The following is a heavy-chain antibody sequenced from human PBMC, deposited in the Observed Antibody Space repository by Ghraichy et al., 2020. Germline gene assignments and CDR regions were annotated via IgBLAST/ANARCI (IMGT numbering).Heavy chain of an antibody. CDR2: IYTSGNT. CDR3: ARETYFYDSSGYLCNYFDP. V-gene: IGHV4-4*07. D-gene: IGHD3-22*01. Sequence: SETLSLTCTVSGGSISNYYWSWIRQPAGRGLEWIGRIYTSGNTNYNFSLKSRVTMSVDTSKNQLSLKLSSVTAAATAVYYCARETYFYDSSGYLCNYFDPWGQGTLVTVSS. J-gene: IGHJ5*02. CDR1: GGSISNYY.